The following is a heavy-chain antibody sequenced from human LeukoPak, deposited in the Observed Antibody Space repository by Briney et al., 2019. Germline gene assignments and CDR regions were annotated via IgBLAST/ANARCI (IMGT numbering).Heavy chain of an antibody. D-gene: IGHD3-22*01. V-gene: IGHV3-30-3*01. CDR2: MSSDGNAM. CDR3: VRESEYYFDHSASFDY. CDR1: GFTFTAYL. J-gene: IGHJ4*02. Sequence: GGSLRLSCAASGFTFTAYLIHWVRQAPGKGLEWVAVMSSDGNAMFYADSVKGRFTISRDNSKNTLYLQMDSLRAEDTAVYYCVRESEYYFDHSASFDYWGQGTLVTVSS.